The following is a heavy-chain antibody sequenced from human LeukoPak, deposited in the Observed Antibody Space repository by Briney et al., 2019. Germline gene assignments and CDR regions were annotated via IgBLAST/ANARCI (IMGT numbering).Heavy chain of an antibody. V-gene: IGHV3-15*01. CDR3: TTAWTFTWIRLWGEYNWFDP. J-gene: IGHJ5*02. D-gene: IGHD5-18*01. CDR2: IKSKTDGGTT. Sequence: PGGSLRLSCAASGFTFSNAWMSWVRQAPGKGLEWVGRIKSKTDGGTTDYAAPVKGRFTISRDDSKNTLYLQMNSLKTEDTAVYYCTTAWTFTWIRLWGEYNWFDPWGRGTLVTVSS. CDR1: GFTFSNAW.